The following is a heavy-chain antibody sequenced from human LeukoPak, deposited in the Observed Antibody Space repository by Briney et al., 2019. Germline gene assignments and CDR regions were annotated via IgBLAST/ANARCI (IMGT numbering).Heavy chain of an antibody. D-gene: IGHD3-16*01. CDR3: ATARALGRSGYYYYYYMDV. J-gene: IGHJ6*03. CDR1: GFTFSSYA. Sequence: GGSLRLSCAASGFTFSSYAMSWVRQAPGKGLEWVSAISGSGGSTYYADSVKGRFTISRDNSKNTLDLQMNSLRAEDTAVYYFATARALGRSGYYYYYYMDVWGKGTTVTVSS. V-gene: IGHV3-23*01. CDR2: ISGSGGST.